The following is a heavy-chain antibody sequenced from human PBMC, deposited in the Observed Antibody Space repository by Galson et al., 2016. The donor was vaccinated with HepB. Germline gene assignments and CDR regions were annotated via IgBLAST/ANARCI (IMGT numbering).Heavy chain of an antibody. J-gene: IGHJ5*02. CDR3: AREHVYGDLTWFDP. CDR1: GGSSSRSSYY. D-gene: IGHD4-17*01. V-gene: IGHV4-61*09. CDR2: IHTSGST. Sequence: TLSLTCTVFGGSSSRSSYYWSWIRQPAGKGLEWIGHIHTSGSTNSNPSLKSRVTMSADTSKDQFSLNLSSVTAADTAVYYCAREHVYGDLTWFDPWGRGTLVTVSS.